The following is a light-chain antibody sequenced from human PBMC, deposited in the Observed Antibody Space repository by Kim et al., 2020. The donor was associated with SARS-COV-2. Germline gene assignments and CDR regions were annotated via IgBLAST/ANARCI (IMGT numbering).Light chain of an antibody. CDR1: RSNIGANYE. V-gene: IGLV1-40*01. CDR3: QSYDSSLTGSV. J-gene: IGLJ3*02. Sequence: RVTISCTGNRSNIGANYEVPWYQQLPGTAPKLLSYGNTNRPSGVPDRFSGSKSGSSASLAITGLQAEDEADYFCQSYDSSLTGSVFGGGTKVTVL. CDR2: GNT.